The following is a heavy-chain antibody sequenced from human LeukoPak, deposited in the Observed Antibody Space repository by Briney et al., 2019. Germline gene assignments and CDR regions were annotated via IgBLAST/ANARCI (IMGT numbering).Heavy chain of an antibody. CDR2: ISSSSSYI. V-gene: IGHV3-21*01. J-gene: IGHJ5*02. D-gene: IGHD6-19*01. CDR1: GFTFSSYS. Sequence: GGSLRLSCAASGFTFSSYSMNWVRQAPGKGLEWVSSISSSSSYIYYADSVKGRFTISRDNAKNSLYLQMNSLRAEDTAVYYCARDRMAVAAVDPWGQGTLVTVSS. CDR3: ARDRMAVAAVDP.